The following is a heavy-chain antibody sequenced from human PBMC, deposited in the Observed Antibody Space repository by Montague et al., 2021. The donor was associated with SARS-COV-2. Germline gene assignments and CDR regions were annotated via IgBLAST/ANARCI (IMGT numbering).Heavy chain of an antibody. Sequence: LVKPTQTLTLTCTFSGFSLSTSGVGVGWIRQPPGKALERLGYIYYSGSTYYNPSLKSRVTISVDTSKNQFSLKLSSVTAADTAVYYCARLTAGYCSGGSCYWGTGFDYWGQGTLVTVSS. CDR3: ARLTAGYCSGGSCYWGTGFDY. CDR2: IYYSGST. CDR1: GFSLSTSGVG. J-gene: IGHJ4*02. V-gene: IGHV4-31*03. D-gene: IGHD2-15*01.